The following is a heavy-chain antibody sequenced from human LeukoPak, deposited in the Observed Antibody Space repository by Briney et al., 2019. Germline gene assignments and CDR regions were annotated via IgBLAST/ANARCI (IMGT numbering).Heavy chain of an antibody. CDR3: ARALSGWYDAFDI. D-gene: IGHD6-19*01. J-gene: IGHJ3*02. V-gene: IGHV1-46*01. Sequence: ASVKVSCKASGYTFTSYYMHWVRQAPGHGLEWMGIINPSGGSTSYAQKFQGRVTMTRDTSTSTVYMELSSLRSEDTAVYYCARALSGWYDAFDIWGQGTMVTVSS. CDR1: GYTFTSYY. CDR2: INPSGGST.